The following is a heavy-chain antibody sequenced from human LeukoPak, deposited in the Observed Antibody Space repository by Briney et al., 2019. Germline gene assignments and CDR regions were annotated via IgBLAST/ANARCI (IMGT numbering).Heavy chain of an antibody. Sequence: SETLSLTCTVSGGSISSYYWSWIRQPPGKGLEWIGYIYYSGSTNYNPSLKSRVTISVDTSKNQFSLKLSPVTAADTAVYYCATDTYYDILTGYGYYYGMDVWGQGTTVTVSS. CDR1: GGSISSYY. CDR2: IYYSGST. V-gene: IGHV4-59*01. J-gene: IGHJ6*02. CDR3: ATDTYYDILTGYGYYYGMDV. D-gene: IGHD3-9*01.